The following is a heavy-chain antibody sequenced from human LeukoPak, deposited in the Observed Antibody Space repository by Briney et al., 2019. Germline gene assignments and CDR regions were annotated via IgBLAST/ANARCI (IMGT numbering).Heavy chain of an antibody. J-gene: IGHJ4*02. CDR2: ISNSGGDI. D-gene: IGHD2-8*01. CDR3: ARVRGVYAIDY. V-gene: IGHV3-11*01. CDR1: GFTLSDYY. Sequence: GGSLRLSCAASGFTLSDYYMTWIRQAPGKGLEWVSHISNSGGDIYYADSVKGRFTISRDNAKSSLYLAVNSLRAVDTAAYYCARVRGVYAIDYWGQGTLVIVSS.